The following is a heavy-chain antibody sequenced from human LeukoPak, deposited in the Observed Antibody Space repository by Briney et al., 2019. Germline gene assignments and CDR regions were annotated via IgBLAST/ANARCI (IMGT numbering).Heavy chain of an antibody. CDR2: ISADGVTT. CDR3: ARSNANSFDS. J-gene: IGHJ4*02. Sequence: GGSLRLSCATSGFTFNSHAMSWVRQAPGKGLEWVSPISADGVTTYYADSVKGRFTISRDNAKNTLYLQMNSLRAEDTAVYYCARSNANSFDSWGPGTLVTVSS. V-gene: IGHV3-23*01. CDR1: GFTFNSHA. D-gene: IGHD3-16*01.